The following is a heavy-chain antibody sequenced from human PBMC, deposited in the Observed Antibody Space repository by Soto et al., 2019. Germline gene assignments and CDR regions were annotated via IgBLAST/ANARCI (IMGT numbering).Heavy chain of an antibody. Sequence: ASVKVSCKASGYTFTSYDINWVRQATGQGLEWMGWMNPNSGNTGYAQKFQGRVTMTRNTSISTAYMELSSLRSEDTAVYYCAILQINYDFWSGPRYYYYMDVWGKGTTVTVSS. CDR2: MNPNSGNT. CDR3: AILQINYDFWSGPRYYYYMDV. J-gene: IGHJ6*03. V-gene: IGHV1-8*01. D-gene: IGHD3-3*01. CDR1: GYTFTSYD.